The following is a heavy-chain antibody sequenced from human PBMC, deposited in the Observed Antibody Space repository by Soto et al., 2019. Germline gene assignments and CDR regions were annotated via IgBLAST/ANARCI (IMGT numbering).Heavy chain of an antibody. J-gene: IGHJ6*02. D-gene: IGHD1-7*01. Sequence: PGGSLRLSCAASGFTFKNAWMKWVRQAPGKGLEWVGRIKSKTNGGATDYTAPVKGRFTISRDDSKNTLYLQMNSLKAEDTAIYYCTTTSVNYNRDGMDVWGQGTTVTVSS. CDR2: IKSKTNGGAT. V-gene: IGHV3-15*07. CDR3: TTTSVNYNRDGMDV. CDR1: GFTFKNAW.